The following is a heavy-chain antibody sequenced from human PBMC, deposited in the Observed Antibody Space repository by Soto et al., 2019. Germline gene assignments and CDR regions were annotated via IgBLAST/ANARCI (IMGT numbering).Heavy chain of an antibody. J-gene: IGHJ6*02. D-gene: IGHD2-8*01. CDR1: GFTFSSYG. Sequence: QVQLVESGGGVVQPGRSLRLSCAASGFTFSSYGMHWVRQAPGKGLEWVAVIWYDGSNKYYADSVKGRFTISRDNSKNMLYLQMNSLRAEDTAVYYCARVTVEDIVLMVYGPYGMDVWGQGTKVTVSS. CDR2: IWYDGSNK. CDR3: ARVTVEDIVLMVYGPYGMDV. V-gene: IGHV3-33*01.